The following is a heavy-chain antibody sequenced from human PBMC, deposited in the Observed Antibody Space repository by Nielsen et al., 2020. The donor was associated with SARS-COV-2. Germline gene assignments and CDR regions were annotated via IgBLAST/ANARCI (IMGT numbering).Heavy chain of an antibody. D-gene: IGHD2-2*01. CDR3: ARKTCGSTSCPFGY. CDR1: GYSFNMYT. CDR2: INTKTGDP. V-gene: IGHV7-4-1*02. J-gene: IGHJ4*02. Sequence: ASVKVSCKASGYSFNMYTMNWVRQASGQGLEWMGWINTKTGDPTYAQGFSGRFVFSVDTSVTTAYLQISSLEAEDTAVYYCARKTCGSTSCPFGYWGQGTLVTVSS.